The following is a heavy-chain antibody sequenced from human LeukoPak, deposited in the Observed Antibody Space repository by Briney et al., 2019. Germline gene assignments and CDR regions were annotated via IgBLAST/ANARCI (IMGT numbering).Heavy chain of an antibody. CDR3: ASDPCSSTSCYKGAFDI. Sequence: GESLRISCKGSGYSFTNYWIGWVRQMSGKGLEWMGRIYPGDSDTRYSPSFQGQVSISADKSISTAYLQWSSLKASDTAMYYCASDPCSSTSCYKGAFDIWGQGTMVTVSS. J-gene: IGHJ3*02. CDR1: GYSFTNYW. V-gene: IGHV5-51*01. CDR2: IYPGDSDT. D-gene: IGHD2-2*02.